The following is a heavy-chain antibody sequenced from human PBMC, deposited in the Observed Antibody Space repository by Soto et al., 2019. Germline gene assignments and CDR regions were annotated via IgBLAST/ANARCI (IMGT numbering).Heavy chain of an antibody. CDR2: IYYSGST. CDR1: GGSISTSSHY. V-gene: IGHV4-39*01. CDR3: ARLREDDSSGFHHIDY. J-gene: IGHJ4*02. Sequence: PSETLSLTCTVSGGSISTSSHYWDWFRQPPGKGLEWIGSIYYSGSTYYNPSLKSRVTMSVDTSKNQISLWLSSVTAADTAVFYCARLREDDSSGFHHIDYWGRGTLVTVSS. D-gene: IGHD3-22*01.